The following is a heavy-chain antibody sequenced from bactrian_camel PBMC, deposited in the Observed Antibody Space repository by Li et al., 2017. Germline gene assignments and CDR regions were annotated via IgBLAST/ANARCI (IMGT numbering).Heavy chain of an antibody. V-gene: IGHV3S57*01. CDR2: IGSRGGT. CDR3: AARLGYSLSFKYFDY. J-gene: IGHJ4*01. D-gene: IGHD2*01. CDR1: RRTYSTFC. Sequence: HVQLVESGGGSVQAGGSLSVSCTVSRRTYSTFCMGWFRQAPGKEREGIAVIGSRGGTAYADSATGRFTISQDNAKNTLYLQMNSLKPEDTAMYYCAARLGYSLSFKYFDYYGQGTQVTVS.